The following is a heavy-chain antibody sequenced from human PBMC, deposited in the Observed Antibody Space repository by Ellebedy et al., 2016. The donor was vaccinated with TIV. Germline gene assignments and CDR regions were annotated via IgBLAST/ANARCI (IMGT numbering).Heavy chain of an antibody. CDR2: INHSGST. J-gene: IGHJ4*02. CDR3: ARGRNLYLRQKQNDY. V-gene: IGHV4-39*07. Sequence: SETLSLXCTVSGGSISSGGYYWSWIRQPPGKGLEWIGEINHSGSTNYNPSLKSRVTISVDTSKNQFSLKLSSVTAADTAVYYCARGRNLYLRQKQNDYWGQGTLVTVSS. CDR1: GGSISSGGYY. D-gene: IGHD3-16*02.